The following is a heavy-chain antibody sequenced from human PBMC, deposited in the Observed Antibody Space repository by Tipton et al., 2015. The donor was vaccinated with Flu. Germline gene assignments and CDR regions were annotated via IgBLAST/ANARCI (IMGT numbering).Heavy chain of an antibody. V-gene: IGHV4-38-2*02. D-gene: IGHD4-17*01. J-gene: IGHJ4*02. CDR3: ARGGAYGEVTDY. Sequence: TLSLTCTVSDYSISSGYYWGWIRQPPGKGLEWIGSIYHSGSTYYNPSLKSRVTISVDTSKNQFSLQRSSVTAADTAVYYLARGGAYGEVTDYWGQGTLVTVSS. CDR2: IYHSGST. CDR1: DYSISSGYY.